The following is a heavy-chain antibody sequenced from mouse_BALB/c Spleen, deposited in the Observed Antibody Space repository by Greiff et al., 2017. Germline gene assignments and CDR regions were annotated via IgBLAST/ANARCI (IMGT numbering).Heavy chain of an antibody. CDR3: ARERGGGYDHYYAIDY. CDR2: IWAGGST. Sequence: VQLQQSGPGLVAPSQSLSITCTVSGFSLTSYGVHWVRQPPGKGLEWLGVIWAGGSTNYNSALMSRLSISKDNSKSQVFLKMNSLQTDDTAMYYCARERGGGYDHYYAIDYWGQGTSVTVSS. D-gene: IGHD2-3*01. J-gene: IGHJ4*01. CDR1: GFSLTSYG. V-gene: IGHV2-9*02.